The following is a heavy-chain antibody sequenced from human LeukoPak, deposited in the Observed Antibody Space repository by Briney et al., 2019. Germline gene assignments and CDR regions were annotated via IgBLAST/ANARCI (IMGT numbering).Heavy chain of an antibody. CDR1: GGSFSGYY. V-gene: IGHV4-34*01. CDR2: INHSGST. Sequence: SETLSLTCAVYGGSFSGYYWSWIRQPPGKGLEWIGEINHSGSTNYSPSLTSRVTISLDTSRNQFSLKLNSVTAADTAVYYCAKSNGYGLVGIWGQGTMVTVSS. D-gene: IGHD3-10*01. J-gene: IGHJ3*02. CDR3: AKSNGYGLVGI.